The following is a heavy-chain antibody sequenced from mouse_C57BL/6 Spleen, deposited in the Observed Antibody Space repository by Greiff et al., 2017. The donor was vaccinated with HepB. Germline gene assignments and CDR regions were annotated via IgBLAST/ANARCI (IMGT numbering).Heavy chain of an antibody. CDR1: GYSITSGYY. D-gene: IGHD1-1*01. J-gene: IGHJ1*03. Sequence: EVKLVESGPGLVKPSQSLSLTCSVTGYSITSGYYWNWIRQFPGNKLEWMGYISYDGSNNYNPSLKNRISITRDTSKHQFFLKLNSVTTEDTATDYCARDRHYYGSSYDWYFDVWGTGTTVTVSS. CDR3: ARDRHYYGSSYDWYFDV. CDR2: ISYDGSN. V-gene: IGHV3-6*01.